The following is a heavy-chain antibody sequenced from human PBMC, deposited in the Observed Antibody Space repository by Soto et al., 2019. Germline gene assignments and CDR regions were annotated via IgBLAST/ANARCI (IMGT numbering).Heavy chain of an antibody. CDR2: IKQDGSEK. CDR1: GFTFSSYW. Sequence: PGGSLRLSCAASGFTFSSYWMSWVRQAQGKGLEWVANIKQDGSEKYYVDSVKGRFTISRDNAKNSLYLQMNSLRAEDTAVYYCARVTRTLVRGAPYYGMDVWGQGTTVTVSS. D-gene: IGHD3-9*01. V-gene: IGHV3-7*03. J-gene: IGHJ6*02. CDR3: ARVTRTLVRGAPYYGMDV.